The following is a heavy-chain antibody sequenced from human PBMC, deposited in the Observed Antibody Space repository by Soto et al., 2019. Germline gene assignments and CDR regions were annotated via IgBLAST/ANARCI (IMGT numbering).Heavy chain of an antibody. CDR1: GGSLSAPTYY. CDR2: IHYTGSA. V-gene: IGHV4-39*01. CDR3: ARVRGEVDNWFDP. D-gene: IGHD3-10*01. J-gene: IGHJ5*02. Sequence: QLQLQESGPGLVKPSETLSLTCAVSGGSLSAPTYYWGWVRQPPGKGLEWIGNIHYTGSAFYNPSLKSRVTISVDTSKNQFSLRLTAVTAADPAVYYCARVRGEVDNWFDPWGRGTVVIVSS.